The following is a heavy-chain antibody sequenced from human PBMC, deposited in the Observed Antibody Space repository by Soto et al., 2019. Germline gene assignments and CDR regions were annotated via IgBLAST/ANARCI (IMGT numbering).Heavy chain of an antibody. CDR2: ISTYYDNT. CDR1: GYTFTSYG. J-gene: IGHJ4*02. CDR3: ARDPPRRYNSGQGLDY. Sequence: DSGKVDCKAAGYTFTSYGISWVRQAPGQGLEWMGWISTYYDNTNYAQNLRGRVTMTTDTSTSTAYMELRSLRSDDTAVYYCARDPPRRYNSGQGLDYWGQGTLVTVSS. D-gene: IGHD5-18*01. V-gene: IGHV1-18*04.